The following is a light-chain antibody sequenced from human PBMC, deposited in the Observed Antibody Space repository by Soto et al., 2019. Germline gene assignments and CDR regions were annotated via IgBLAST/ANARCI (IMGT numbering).Light chain of an antibody. J-gene: IGKJ4*01. CDR3: QQRTNWPPT. CDR1: QSVRND. Sequence: EIVLTQSPATLSLSPGERATLSCRASQSVRNDLVWYHQKPGQAPRVLIYSASNRATGIPARFSGSGSGTDFTLTITSLAPEDFAVYYCQQRTNWPPTFGGGTTVEMK. V-gene: IGKV3-11*01. CDR2: SAS.